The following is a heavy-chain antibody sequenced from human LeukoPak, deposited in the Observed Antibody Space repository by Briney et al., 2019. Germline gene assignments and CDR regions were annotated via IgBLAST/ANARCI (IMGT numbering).Heavy chain of an antibody. CDR3: ARVPGSSSPTS. D-gene: IGHD6-13*01. V-gene: IGHV4-38-2*02. Sequence: PSETLSLTCTVSGYSISSGYYWGWIRPPPGKGLEWIGSIYHSGSTYYNPSLKSRVTISVDTSKNQFSLKLSSVTAADTAVYYCARVPGSSSPTSWGQGTLVTVSS. CDR2: IYHSGST. CDR1: GYSISSGYY. J-gene: IGHJ4*02.